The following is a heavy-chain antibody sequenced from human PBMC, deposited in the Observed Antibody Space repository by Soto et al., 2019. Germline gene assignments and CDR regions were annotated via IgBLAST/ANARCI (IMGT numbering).Heavy chain of an antibody. Sequence: PGGSLRLSCAASGFTFSSYGMHWVRQAPGKGLEWVAVISYDGSNKYYADSVKGRFTISRDNSKNTLYLQMNSLRAEDTAVYYCASVGQWLVLSSYFDYWGQGAQVTVSS. CDR1: GFTFSSYG. CDR3: ASVGQWLVLSSYFDY. V-gene: IGHV3-30*19. J-gene: IGHJ4*02. CDR2: ISYDGSNK. D-gene: IGHD6-19*01.